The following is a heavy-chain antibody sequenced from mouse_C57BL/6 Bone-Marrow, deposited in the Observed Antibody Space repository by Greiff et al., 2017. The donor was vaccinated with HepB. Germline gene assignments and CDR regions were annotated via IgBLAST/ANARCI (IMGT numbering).Heavy chain of an antibody. Sequence: VQLQQPGAELVMPGASVKLSCKASGYTFTSYWMHWVKRRPGQGLEWIGEIDPSDSYTNYNQKFKGKSTLTVDKSSSTAYMQLSSLTSEDSAVYYCAREGHYDYYYAMDYWGQGTSVTVSS. CDR2: IDPSDSYT. D-gene: IGHD2-4*01. CDR1: GYTFTSYW. V-gene: IGHV1-69*01. J-gene: IGHJ4*01. CDR3: AREGHYDYYYAMDY.